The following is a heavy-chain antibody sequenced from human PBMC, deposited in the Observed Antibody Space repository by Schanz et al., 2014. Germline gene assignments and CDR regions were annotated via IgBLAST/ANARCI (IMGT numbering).Heavy chain of an antibody. CDR2: INHGGST. CDR1: GGSIRSYF. CDR3: ARANYRRKINFDY. Sequence: QVQLQESGPGLLKPSETLSLTCTVSGGSIRSYFWSWVRQPAGRGLEWIAEINHGGSTNYNPSLKSRVTKSVDTSKNQFSLKLRSVPAADTAVYYCARANYRRKINFDYWGRGTLVTVSS. D-gene: IGHD3-10*01. J-gene: IGHJ4*02. V-gene: IGHV4-59*12.